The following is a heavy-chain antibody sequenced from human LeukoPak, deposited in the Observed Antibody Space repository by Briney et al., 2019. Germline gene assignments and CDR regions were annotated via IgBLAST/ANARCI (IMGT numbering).Heavy chain of an antibody. CDR1: GGSISTTTHF. V-gene: IGHV4-39*07. CDR2: IFYGGRT. D-gene: IGHD6-13*01. CDR3: ARDIEQQLAHAFDI. J-gene: IGHJ3*02. Sequence: SETLSLTCTVSGGSISTTTHFWGWTRQSPENRLEWIGTIFYGGRTFYNPSLKSRVTISVDTSKNQFSLKLSSVTAADTAVYYCARDIEQQLAHAFDIWGQGTMVTVSS.